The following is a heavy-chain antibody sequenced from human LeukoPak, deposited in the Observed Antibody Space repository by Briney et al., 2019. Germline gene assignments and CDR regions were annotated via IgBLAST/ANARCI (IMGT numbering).Heavy chain of an antibody. CDR1: GVSISSGGYY. J-gene: IGHJ4*02. CDR2: IYYSGST. CDR3: ARAHDSSGIL. Sequence: NASETLSLTCTVSGVSISSGGYYWSWIRQHPGKGLEWIGYIYYSGSTYYNPSLKSRVTISVDTSKNQFSLKLSSVTAADTAVYYCARAHDSSGILWGQGTLVTVSS. D-gene: IGHD3-22*01. V-gene: IGHV4-31*03.